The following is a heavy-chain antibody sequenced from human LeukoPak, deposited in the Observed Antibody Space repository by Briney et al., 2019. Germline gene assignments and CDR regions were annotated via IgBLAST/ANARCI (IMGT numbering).Heavy chain of an antibody. CDR2: IKQDGSEK. V-gene: IGHV3-7*03. CDR1: GFTFSSYW. J-gene: IGHJ4*02. Sequence: PGRSLRLSCAASGFTFSSYWMSWVRQAPGKGLEWVANIKQDGSEKYYVDSVKGRFTISRDNAKNSLYLQMNSLRAEDTAVYYCAREYSSGWYEYFDYWGQGTLVTVSS. D-gene: IGHD6-19*01. CDR3: AREYSSGWYEYFDY.